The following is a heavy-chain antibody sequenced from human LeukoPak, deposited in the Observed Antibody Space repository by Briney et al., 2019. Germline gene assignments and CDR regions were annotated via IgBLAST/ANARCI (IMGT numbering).Heavy chain of an antibody. Sequence: GGSLRLPCAASGFTFSSYSMNWVRQAPGKGLEWVSSISSSSSYIYYADSVKGRFTISRDNAKNSLYLQMNSLRAEDTAVYYCARDPGSSGWYAQYWYFDLWGRGTLVTVSS. J-gene: IGHJ2*01. CDR1: GFTFSSYS. CDR2: ISSSSSYI. D-gene: IGHD6-19*01. CDR3: ARDPGSSGWYAQYWYFDL. V-gene: IGHV3-21*01.